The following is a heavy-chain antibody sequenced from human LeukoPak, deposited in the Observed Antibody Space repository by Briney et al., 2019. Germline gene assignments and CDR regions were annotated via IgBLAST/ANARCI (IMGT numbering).Heavy chain of an antibody. CDR2: ISAYNGNT. V-gene: IGHV1-18*01. Sequence: ASVKVSCKASGYTFTSYVISWVRQAPGQGLEWMGGISAYNGNTNYAQKRQGRVTMITDTSTSPAYLELRSLRSDDTAVYYCAREGPSVQRYYPSFHFDYWGQGTLVTVSS. D-gene: IGHD3-22*01. CDR1: GYTFTSYV. J-gene: IGHJ4*02. CDR3: AREGPSVQRYYPSFHFDY.